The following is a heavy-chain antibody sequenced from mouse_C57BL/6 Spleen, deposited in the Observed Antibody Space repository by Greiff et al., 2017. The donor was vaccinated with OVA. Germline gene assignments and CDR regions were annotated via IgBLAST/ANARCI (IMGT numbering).Heavy chain of an antibody. J-gene: IGHJ3*01. CDR2: ISDGGSYT. CDR1: GFTFSSYA. D-gene: IGHD2-5*01. CDR3: ASYYSNAY. Sequence: EVKLMESGGGLVKPGGSLKLSCAASGFTFSSYAMSWVRQTPEKRLEWVATISDGGSYTYYPDNVKGRFTISRDNAKNNLYLQMSHLKSEDTAMYYCASYYSNAYWGQGTLVTVSA. V-gene: IGHV5-4*03.